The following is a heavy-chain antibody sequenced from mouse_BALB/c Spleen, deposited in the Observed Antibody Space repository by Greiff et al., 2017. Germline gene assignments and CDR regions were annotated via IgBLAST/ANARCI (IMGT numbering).Heavy chain of an antibody. CDR1: GFTFSSYT. CDR3: ARRDYYGSSYYAMDY. Sequence: EVQGVESGGGLVQPGGSLKLSCAASGFTFSSYTMSWVRQTPEKRLEWVAYISNGGGSTYYPDTVKGRFTISRDNAKNTLYLQMSSLKSEDTAMYYCARRDYYGSSYYAMDYWGQGTSVTVSS. CDR2: ISNGGGST. V-gene: IGHV5-12-2*01. D-gene: IGHD1-1*01. J-gene: IGHJ4*01.